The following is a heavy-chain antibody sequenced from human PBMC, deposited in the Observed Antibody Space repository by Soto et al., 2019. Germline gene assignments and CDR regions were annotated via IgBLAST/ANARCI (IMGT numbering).Heavy chain of an antibody. D-gene: IGHD1-20*01. CDR3: ARDGMEPPLDY. V-gene: IGHV1-18*01. CDR2: ISAYTGNT. Sequence: QVQLVQSGAEVKKPGASVKVSCKASGYTFTSYGISWVRQAPGQGLEWMGWISAYTGNTNYAQKLQGRVTMTTETSPSTAYLELRRLSADDTAVYYCARDGMEPPLDYWGQGTLVTASS. J-gene: IGHJ4*02. CDR1: GYTFTSYG.